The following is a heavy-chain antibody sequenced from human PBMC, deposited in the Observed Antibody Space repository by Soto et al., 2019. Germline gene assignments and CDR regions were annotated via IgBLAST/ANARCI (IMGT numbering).Heavy chain of an antibody. D-gene: IGHD6-13*01. CDR3: AKAAAAGEHYFDY. V-gene: IGHV3-30*18. J-gene: IGHJ4*02. CDR1: GFTFSSYG. CDR2: ISYDGSNK. Sequence: QVQLVESGGGVVQPGRSLRLSCAASGFTFSSYGMHWVRQAPGKGLEWVAVISYDGSNKYYADSVQGRFTISRDNSKNTLYLQMNSLRAEDTAVYYCAKAAAAGEHYFDYWGQGTLVTVSS.